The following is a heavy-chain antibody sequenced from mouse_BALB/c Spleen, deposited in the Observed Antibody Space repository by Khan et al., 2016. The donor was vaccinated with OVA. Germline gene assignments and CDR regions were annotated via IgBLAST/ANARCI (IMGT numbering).Heavy chain of an antibody. CDR2: IWSDGST. J-gene: IGHJ4*01. D-gene: IGHD2-10*01. Sequence: VQLQQSGPGLVAPSQSLSITCTISGFSLTNYGVHWVRQPPGKGLEWLVVIWSDGSTTYNSAIKSRLTISKDNSDSQVFLKMNSLQTDDTAMYFGARQPYYHYNIMDYWGQGTSVTVSS. CDR3: ARQPYYHYNIMDY. V-gene: IGHV2-6-1*01. CDR1: GFSLTNYG.